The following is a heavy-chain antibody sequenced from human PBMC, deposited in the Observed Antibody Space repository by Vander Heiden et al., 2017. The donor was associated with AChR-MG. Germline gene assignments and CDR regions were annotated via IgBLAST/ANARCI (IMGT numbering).Heavy chain of an antibody. CDR3: AKDGIAVASYY. D-gene: IGHD6-19*01. CDR1: GFTFSRYA. V-gene: IGHV3-23*01. Sequence: EVQPLESGGGSVQPGGSLSPPCAASGFTFSRYAMSWVRQAPGKGLEWVSAISGSGGSTYYADSVKGRFTISRDNSKNTLYLQMNSLRAEDTAVYYCAKDGIAVASYYWGQGTLVTVSS. CDR2: ISGSGGST. J-gene: IGHJ4*02.